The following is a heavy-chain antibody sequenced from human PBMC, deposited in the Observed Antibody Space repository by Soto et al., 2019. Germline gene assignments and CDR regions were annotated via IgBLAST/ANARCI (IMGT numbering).Heavy chain of an antibody. Sequence: QVQLVQSGAEVKKPGASVKVSCKASGYTFSSYHMHWVRQAPGQGLEWMGIINSSGGSTSYAQKFQGRVTMTRDTSTSTVYMEPSSLRSEDTAVYDWVRDSGGVTSNWFDPWGQGTLVTVSS. CDR2: INSSGGST. D-gene: IGHD3-16*01. V-gene: IGHV1-46*03. J-gene: IGHJ5*02. CDR3: VRDSGGVTSNWFDP. CDR1: GYTFSSYH.